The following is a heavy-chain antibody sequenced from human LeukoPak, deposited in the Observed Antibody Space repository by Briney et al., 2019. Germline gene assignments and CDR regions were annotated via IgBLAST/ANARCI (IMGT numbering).Heavy chain of an antibody. V-gene: IGHV3-74*01. J-gene: IGHJ4*02. Sequence: GGSLRLSCAASGFTFTNYWMHWVRRAPGKGLVWVSRIDIDGTGTSYADSVKGRFTISRDNAKNTVSLQMNSLKAEDTAVYYCGTVFDHWGSGILVTVSS. CDR1: GFTFTNYW. CDR2: IDIDGTGT. CDR3: GTVFDH.